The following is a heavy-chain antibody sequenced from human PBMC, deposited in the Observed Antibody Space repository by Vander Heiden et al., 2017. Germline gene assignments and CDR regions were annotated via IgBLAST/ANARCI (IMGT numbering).Heavy chain of an antibody. D-gene: IGHD3-22*01. CDR1: GFTFSSYG. V-gene: IGHV3-33*01. CDR2: IWYDGSNK. J-gene: IGHJ4*02. CDR3: ARNYYDSSGYYYVVLDY. Sequence: QVQLVESGGGVVQPGRSLRLSCAAPGFTFSSYGMHWVRQAPGKGLEWVAVIWYDGSNKYYADSVKGRFTISRDNSKNTLYLQMNSLRAEDTAVYYCARNYYDSSGYYYVVLDYWGQGTLVTVSS.